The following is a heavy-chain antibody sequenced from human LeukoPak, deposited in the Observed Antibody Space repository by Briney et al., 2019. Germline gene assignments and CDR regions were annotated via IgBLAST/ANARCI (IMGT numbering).Heavy chain of an antibody. CDR1: GFTFSSYA. Sequence: HPGGSLRLSCAASGFTFSSYAMSWVRQAPGKGLEWVSAISGSGGSTYYADSVKGRFTISRDNSKNTLYLQMNSLRAEDTAVYYCAKDHYYDSSGYYSLFYFDYWGQGTLVTVSS. J-gene: IGHJ4*02. D-gene: IGHD3-22*01. V-gene: IGHV3-23*01. CDR3: AKDHYYDSSGYYSLFYFDY. CDR2: ISGSGGST.